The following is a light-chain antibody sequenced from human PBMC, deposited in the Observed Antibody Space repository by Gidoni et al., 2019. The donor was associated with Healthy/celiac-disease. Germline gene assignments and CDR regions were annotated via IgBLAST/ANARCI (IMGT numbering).Light chain of an antibody. CDR1: QSVSSS. CDR2: GAS. CDR3: QQYKNWLALT. Sequence: EIVMTQSPATLSVSPGERATLSCRASQSVSSSLAWYQQKPGQAPRLLIYGASTRATGIPARFSGSGSGTEFTLTISSLQSEDFAVYYCQQYKNWLALTFGGGTKVEIK. J-gene: IGKJ4*01. V-gene: IGKV3-15*01.